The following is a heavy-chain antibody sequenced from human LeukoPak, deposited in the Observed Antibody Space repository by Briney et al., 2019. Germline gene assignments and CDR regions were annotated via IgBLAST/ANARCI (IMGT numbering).Heavy chain of an antibody. Sequence: SETLSLTCTVSGGSISSSSHSWGWIRQPPGKGLEWIGTMRYSGSGHYDPSLMSRVTISVGTSQNHFSLRLSSVTAADTAVYYCARDLCVGGTCYGIDYWGQGTLVTVSS. V-gene: IGHV4-39*02. J-gene: IGHJ4*02. CDR3: ARDLCVGGTCYGIDY. CDR2: MRYSGSG. D-gene: IGHD2-15*01. CDR1: GGSISSSSHS.